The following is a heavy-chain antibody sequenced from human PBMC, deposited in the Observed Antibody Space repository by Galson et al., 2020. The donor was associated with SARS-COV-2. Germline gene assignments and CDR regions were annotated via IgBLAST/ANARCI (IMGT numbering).Heavy chain of an antibody. CDR2: INHSGST. J-gene: IGHJ6*02. CDR3: ARGPASFALGAVAGRSTYGMDV. Sequence: SETLSLTCAVYGGSFSGYYWSWIRQPPGKGLEWIGEINHSGSTNYNPSLKSRVTISVDTSKNQFSLKLSSVTAADTAVYYCARGPASFALGAVAGRSTYGMDVWGQGTTVTVSS. V-gene: IGHV4-34*01. D-gene: IGHD6-19*01. CDR1: GGSFSGYY.